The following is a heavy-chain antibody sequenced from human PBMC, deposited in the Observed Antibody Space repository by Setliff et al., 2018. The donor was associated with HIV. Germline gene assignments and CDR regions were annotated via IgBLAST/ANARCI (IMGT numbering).Heavy chain of an antibody. CDR1: GDSISSGGYY. Sequence: TLSLTCTVSGDSISSGGYYRSWIRQPAGQGLEWIGRIYTSGNTNYNPSTNYNPALKSRITISLETSRNQFSLRVTSVTATDTAVYYCTRQSPVAGSGAFDIWVQGTMVTVSS. CDR2: IYTSGNT. CDR3: TRQSPVAGSGAFDI. J-gene: IGHJ3*02. D-gene: IGHD6-19*01. V-gene: IGHV4-61*02.